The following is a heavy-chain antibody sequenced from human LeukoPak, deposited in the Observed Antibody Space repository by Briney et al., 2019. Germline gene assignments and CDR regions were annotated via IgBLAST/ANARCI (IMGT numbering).Heavy chain of an antibody. CDR1: GFIFNFYT. D-gene: IGHD3-22*01. J-gene: IGHJ4*02. Sequence: GGPLILSCAASGFIFNFYTRHGLRQAPGKGLEWVAVISYDGNKKYYADSVKGRFTISRDTSKNKVFVQMNSLSAEDTAVYYCARDDGYYDSSGSLDYWGQGTLVTVSS. CDR2: ISYDGNKK. CDR3: ARDDGYYDSSGSLDY. V-gene: IGHV3-30-3*01.